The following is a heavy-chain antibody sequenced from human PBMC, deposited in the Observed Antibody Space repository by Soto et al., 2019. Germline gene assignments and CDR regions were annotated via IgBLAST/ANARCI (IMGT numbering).Heavy chain of an antibody. D-gene: IGHD1-1*01. CDR2: MSPNSSNT. CDR3: VRGIGGTTAV. CDR1: GYTFTSYD. J-gene: IGHJ6*02. Sequence: QVQLVQSGAEVKKPGASVKVSCKASGYTFTSYDINWVRQATGKWLEWMGWMSPNSSNTGYAQKFQGRDTMTRNTSISTFYMDLSSLVYEDTAVYYCVRGIGGTTAVWGQGTTVTVSS. V-gene: IGHV1-8*01.